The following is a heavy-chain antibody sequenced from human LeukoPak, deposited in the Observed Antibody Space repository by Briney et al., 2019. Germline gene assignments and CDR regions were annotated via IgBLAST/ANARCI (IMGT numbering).Heavy chain of an antibody. CDR2: IIPIFGTA. V-gene: IGHV1-69*13. CDR1: GGTFSSYA. CDR3: ARGAEYYDILTGYYKFPFDY. Sequence: SVKVSCKASGGTFSSYAISWVRQAHGQGLEWMGGIIPIFGTANYAQKFQGRVTITADESTSTAYMELSSLRSEDTAVYYCARGAEYYDILTGYYKFPFDYWGQGTLVTVSS. D-gene: IGHD3-9*01. J-gene: IGHJ4*02.